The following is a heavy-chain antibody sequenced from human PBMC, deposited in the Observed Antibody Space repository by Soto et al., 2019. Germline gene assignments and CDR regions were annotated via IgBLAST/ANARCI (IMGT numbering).Heavy chain of an antibody. CDR2: ISYDGNNQ. Sequence: GGSLRLSCAASGFTFSRFGMHWVRQAPGKGLEWVAVISYDGNNQHYADTVKGRFTISRDNSKNTLFLQMNSLRAEETFVYYCAKNGGGDWEDAFDIWGQGTMVTVSS. J-gene: IGHJ3*02. CDR1: GFTFSRFG. CDR3: AKNGGGDWEDAFDI. D-gene: IGHD2-21*02. V-gene: IGHV3-30*18.